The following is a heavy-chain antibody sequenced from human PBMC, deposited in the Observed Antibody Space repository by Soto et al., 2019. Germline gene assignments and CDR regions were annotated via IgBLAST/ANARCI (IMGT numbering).Heavy chain of an antibody. D-gene: IGHD6-6*01. CDR3: ARGPGEQLVRFWYGMDV. CDR2: INPNSGGT. V-gene: IGHV1-2*02. J-gene: IGHJ6*02. CDR1: GYTFTGYY. Sequence: QVQLVQSGAEVKKPGASVKVSCKASGYTFTGYYMHWVRQAPGQGLEWMGWINPNSGGTNYAQKFQGRVTMTRDTSISTAYMELSRLRSDDTAVYYCARGPGEQLVRFWYGMDVWGQGTTVTVSS.